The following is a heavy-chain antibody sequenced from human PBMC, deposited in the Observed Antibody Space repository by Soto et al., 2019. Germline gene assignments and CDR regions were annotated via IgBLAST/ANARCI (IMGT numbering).Heavy chain of an antibody. D-gene: IGHD3-3*01. CDR1: GFSLTTSGVG. CDR2: IYWYDDK. CDR3: AHRVLRTVFGLVTTTAIYFDF. J-gene: IGHJ4*02. V-gene: IGHV2-5*01. Sequence: QITLNESGPTVVRPTETLTLTCRFSGFSLTTSGVGVGWIRQSPGKAPEWLALIYWYDDKRYSASLKRRLTTTKDTSKNQVVLTVSDLDPTDTATYYCAHRVLRTVFGLVTTTAIYFDFWGQGTQVAVSS.